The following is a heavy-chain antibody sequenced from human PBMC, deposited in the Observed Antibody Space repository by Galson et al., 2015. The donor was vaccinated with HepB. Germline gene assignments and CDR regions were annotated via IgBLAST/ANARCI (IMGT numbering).Heavy chain of an antibody. CDR1: GYSFTSYW. V-gene: IGHV5-51*01. J-gene: IGHJ3*02. Sequence: QSGAEVKKPGESLKISCKGSGYSFTSYWIGWVRQMPGKGLEWMGIIYPGDSDTRYSPSFQGQVTISADKSISTAYLQWSSLKASDTAMYYCARLPRKSSGSYRAFDIWGQGTMVTVSS. D-gene: IGHD3-10*01. CDR2: IYPGDSDT. CDR3: ARLPRKSSGSYRAFDI.